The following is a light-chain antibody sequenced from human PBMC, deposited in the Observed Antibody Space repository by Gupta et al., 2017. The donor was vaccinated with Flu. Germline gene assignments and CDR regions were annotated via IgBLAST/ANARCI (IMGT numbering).Light chain of an antibody. CDR2: EVS. J-gene: IGLJ2*01. Sequence: IIISCTGSRSDIGDYDYVSWYQQHPGKGPKLIIYEVSKRPSGVSSRFSGSKSDTTASLTISGLQTEDEAHYFCSSYTSTSALGLFGGGTKLTVL. V-gene: IGLV2-14*03. CDR3: SSYTSTSALGL. CDR1: RSDIGDYDY.